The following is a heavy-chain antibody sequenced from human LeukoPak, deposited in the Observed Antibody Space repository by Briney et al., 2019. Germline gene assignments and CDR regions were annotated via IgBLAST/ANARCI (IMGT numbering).Heavy chain of an antibody. J-gene: IGHJ4*02. V-gene: IGHV4-39*01. Sequence: SETLSLTCTVSGGSLSSTNWWSWVRQPPGKGLEWIGSIYYSGSTYYNPSLKSRVAISVDTSKNQFSLKLSSVTAADTAVYYCARGGRITIFGVVINPFDYWGQGTLVTVSS. CDR1: GGSLSSTNW. CDR2: IYYSGST. D-gene: IGHD3-3*01. CDR3: ARGGRITIFGVVINPFDY.